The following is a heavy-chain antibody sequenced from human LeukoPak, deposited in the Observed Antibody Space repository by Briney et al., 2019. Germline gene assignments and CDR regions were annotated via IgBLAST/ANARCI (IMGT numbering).Heavy chain of an antibody. D-gene: IGHD6-13*01. J-gene: IGHJ4*02. CDR2: ISTYGRYT. V-gene: IGHV3-11*05. CDR3: ARGTMDAAGTLDY. CDR1: GDSISSYY. Sequence: LSLTCTVSGDSISSYYWSWIRRAPGKGLEWVSYISTYGRYTNYADSVKGRFTISRDNAKNSLSLQMNSLRGEDTAVYYCARGTMDAAGTLDYWGQGTLVTVSS.